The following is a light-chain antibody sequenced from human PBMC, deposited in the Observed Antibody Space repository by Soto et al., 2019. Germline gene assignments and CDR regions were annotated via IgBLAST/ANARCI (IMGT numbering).Light chain of an antibody. CDR2: GAS. V-gene: IGKV1-39*01. CDR3: QQYGSSGT. Sequence: DIHMTQSPSSLSVSVGYIVTITCRTSHTIRPYFNWDRPKPGKAPKLLIYGASSLQTGVPARFSGSGSGTDFTLTISRLEPEDFAVYYCQQYGSSGTFGQGTKVDI. J-gene: IGKJ1*01. CDR1: HTIRPY.